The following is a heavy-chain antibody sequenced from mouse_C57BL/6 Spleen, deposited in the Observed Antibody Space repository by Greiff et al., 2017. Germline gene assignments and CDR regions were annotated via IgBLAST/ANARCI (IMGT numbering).Heavy chain of an antibody. J-gene: IGHJ1*03. CDR3: ARGGYDYDEGWYFDV. CDR1: GYTFTDYN. D-gene: IGHD2-4*01. CDR2: INPNNGGT. V-gene: IGHV1-18*01. Sequence: EVMLVESGPELVKPGASVKIPCKASGYTFTDYNMDWVKQSHGKSLEWIGDINPNNGGTIYNQKFKGKATLTVDKSSSTAYMELRSLTAEDTAVYYCARGGYDYDEGWYFDVWGTGTTVTVSS.